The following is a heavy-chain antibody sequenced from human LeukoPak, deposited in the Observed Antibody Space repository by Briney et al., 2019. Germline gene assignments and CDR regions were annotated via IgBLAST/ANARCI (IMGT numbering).Heavy chain of an antibody. J-gene: IGHJ4*02. CDR2: ISYDGSNK. D-gene: IGHD3-9*01. V-gene: IGHV3-30*18. Sequence: GGSLRLSCAASGFTFSSYGMHWVRQAPGKGLEGVAVISYDGSNKYYADSVKGRFTISRDNSKNTLYLQMNSLRAEDTAVYYCTKAHIFNFDWLFTFDYWGQGTLVTVSS. CDR1: GFTFSSYG. CDR3: TKAHIFNFDWLFTFDY.